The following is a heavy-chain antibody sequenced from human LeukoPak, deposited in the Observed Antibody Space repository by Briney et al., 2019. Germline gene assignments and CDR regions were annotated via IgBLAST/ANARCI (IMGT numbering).Heavy chain of an antibody. CDR3: AKDRQWLSYFDY. CDR2: ISYDGSNK. Sequence: QPGGSLRLSCAASGFTFSTYGMSWVRQAPGKGLEWVAVISYDGSNKYHADSVKGRFTISRDNSKNTLYLQMNSLRAEDTAVYYCAKDRQWLSYFDYWGQGTLVTVSS. D-gene: IGHD3-22*01. V-gene: IGHV3-30*18. J-gene: IGHJ4*02. CDR1: GFTFSTYG.